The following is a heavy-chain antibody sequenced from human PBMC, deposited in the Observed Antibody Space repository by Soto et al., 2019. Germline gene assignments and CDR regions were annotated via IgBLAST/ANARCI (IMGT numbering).Heavy chain of an antibody. CDR2: INHSGGT. D-gene: IGHD3-10*01. J-gene: IGHJ4*02. CDR1: GGSFSGYY. V-gene: IGHV4-34*01. Sequence: PSETLSLTCAVYGGSFSGYYWSWIRQPPGKGLEWIGEINHSGGTNYNPSLKSRVTISVDTSKNQFSLRLSSVTAADTAVYYCARHGSGSYYPIDYWGLGTLVTVSS. CDR3: ARHGSGSYYPIDY.